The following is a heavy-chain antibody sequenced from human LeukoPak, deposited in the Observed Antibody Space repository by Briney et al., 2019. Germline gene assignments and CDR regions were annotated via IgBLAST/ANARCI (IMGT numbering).Heavy chain of an antibody. V-gene: IGHV3-33*06. CDR2: IWYDGSNK. CDR1: GFTFSSYG. Sequence: PGGSLRLSCAASGFTFSSYGMHWVRQAPGKGLEWVAVIWYDGSNKYYADSVKGRFTISRDNSKNTLYLQMNSLRAEDTAVYYCAKVDGSGSSQPYDYWGQGTLDTVSS. J-gene: IGHJ4*02. CDR3: AKVDGSGSSQPYDY. D-gene: IGHD3-10*01.